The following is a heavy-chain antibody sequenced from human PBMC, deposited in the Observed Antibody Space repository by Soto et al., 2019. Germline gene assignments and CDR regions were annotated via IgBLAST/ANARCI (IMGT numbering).Heavy chain of an antibody. V-gene: IGHV3-64*01. Sequence: GGSLRLSCAASGFTFSSYAMHWVRQAPGKGLEYVSAISSNGGSTYYANSVKGRFTISRDNSKNTLYLQMGSLRAEDMAVYYCARGHYYDSSGHDAFDIWGQGTMVTVSS. CDR1: GFTFSSYA. CDR3: ARGHYYDSSGHDAFDI. J-gene: IGHJ3*02. CDR2: ISSNGGST. D-gene: IGHD3-22*01.